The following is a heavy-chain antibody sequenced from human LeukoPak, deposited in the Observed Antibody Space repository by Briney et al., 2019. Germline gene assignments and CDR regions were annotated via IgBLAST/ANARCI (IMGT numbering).Heavy chain of an antibody. V-gene: IGHV1-2*02. CDR1: GYTFTGYY. CDR3: ARGLRYYYGSGSYIY. Sequence: GASVKVSCKASGYTFTGYYMHWVRQAPGQGLEWMGWINPNSGGTNYAQKFQGRVTMTRDTSISTAYMELSRLRSDDTAVYYCARGLRYYYGSGSYIYWGQGTLVTVSS. CDR2: INPNSGGT. J-gene: IGHJ4*02. D-gene: IGHD3-10*01.